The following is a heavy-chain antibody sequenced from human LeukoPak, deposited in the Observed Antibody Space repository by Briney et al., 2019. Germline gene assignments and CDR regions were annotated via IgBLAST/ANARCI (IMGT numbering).Heavy chain of an antibody. Sequence: GGSLRLSCAASGFTFSSYGMSWVRQAPGKGLEWVSRIITSSDRTYYADSVKGRFTISRDNSKNTLYLQMNGLRAEDTAIYYCAKGQRYNWDDDAVDMWGQGTMVIVSS. CDR1: GFTFSSYG. J-gene: IGHJ3*02. V-gene: IGHV3-23*01. CDR2: IITSSDRT. D-gene: IGHD1-20*01. CDR3: AKGQRYNWDDDAVDM.